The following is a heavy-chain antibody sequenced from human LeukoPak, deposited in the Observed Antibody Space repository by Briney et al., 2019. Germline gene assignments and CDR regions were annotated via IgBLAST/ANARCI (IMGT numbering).Heavy chain of an antibody. CDR2: IYYSGST. CDR1: GGSISSYY. J-gene: IGHJ4*02. CDR3: ARGRYYGSGSDFDY. V-gene: IGHV4-59*12. D-gene: IGHD3-10*01. Sequence: SETLSLTCTVSGGSISSYYWSWIRQPPGKGLEWIGYIYYSGSTNYNPSLKSRVTISVDTSKNQFSLKLSSVTAADTAVYYCARGRYYGSGSDFDYWGQGTLVTVSS.